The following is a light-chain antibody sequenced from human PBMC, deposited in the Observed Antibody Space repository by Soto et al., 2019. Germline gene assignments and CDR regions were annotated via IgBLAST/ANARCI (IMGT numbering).Light chain of an antibody. CDR1: QSVSGN. CDR3: QQYGSSPWT. J-gene: IGKJ1*01. Sequence: PVERATLSCRASQSVSGNLAWYQQRPGQAPRLLIYHTSTRATGIPDRFSGSGSGADFILSISRLEPEDFAVYYCQQYGSSPWTFGQGTKVDI. CDR2: HTS. V-gene: IGKV3-20*01.